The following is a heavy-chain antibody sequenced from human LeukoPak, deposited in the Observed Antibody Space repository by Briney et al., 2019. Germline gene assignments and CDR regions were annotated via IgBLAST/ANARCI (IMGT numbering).Heavy chain of an antibody. CDR1: GDSLNTYY. J-gene: IGHJ5*02. V-gene: IGHV4-59*01. CDR3: ARVVRGVVTSNWFDP. CDR2: VAYSGSS. Sequence: PSETLSLTCTVSGDSLNTYYWTWIRQTPGKGLEWIGFVAYSGSSNYNPSLKSRVSISIDTSKNQFPLALTSVTPADTAVYYCARVVRGVVTSNWFDPWGQGTLVTVSS. D-gene: IGHD2-21*02.